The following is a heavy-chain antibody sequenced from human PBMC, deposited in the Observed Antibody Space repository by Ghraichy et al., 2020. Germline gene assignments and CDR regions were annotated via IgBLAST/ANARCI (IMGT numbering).Heavy chain of an antibody. CDR3: ARAGRTTVTHFNWFDP. CDR2: IYYIGST. D-gene: IGHD4-17*01. CDR1: GGSISSGDYY. J-gene: IGHJ5*02. V-gene: IGHV4-30-4*01. Sequence: SETLSLTCTVSGGSISSGDYYWSWIRQPPGKGLEWIGYIYYIGSTYYNPSLKSRVTISVDTSENQFSLKLSSVTAADTAVYYCARAGRTTVTHFNWFDPWGQGTLVTVSS.